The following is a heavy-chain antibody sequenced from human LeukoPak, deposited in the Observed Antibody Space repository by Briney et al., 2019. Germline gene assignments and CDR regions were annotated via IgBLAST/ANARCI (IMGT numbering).Heavy chain of an antibody. CDR1: GFTFSSNS. V-gene: IGHV3-21*01. CDR3: AKTPTFIAGTYYFDY. Sequence: GGSLRLSCAASGFTFSSNSMKWVRQAPGKGLEWVSSISTSGSYIYYADSVKGRFTISRDNAKNSLYLQMDSLRAEDTAVYYCAKTPTFIAGTYYFDYWGQGTLVTVSS. D-gene: IGHD6-13*01. J-gene: IGHJ4*02. CDR2: ISTSGSYI.